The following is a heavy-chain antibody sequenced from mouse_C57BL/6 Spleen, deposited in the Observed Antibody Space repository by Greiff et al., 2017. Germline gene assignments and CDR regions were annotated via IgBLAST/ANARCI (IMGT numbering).Heavy chain of an antibody. CDR2: INYDGSST. D-gene: IGHD4-1*01. CDR1: GFTFSDYY. Sequence: EVQLVESEGGLVQPGSSMKLSCTASGFTFSDYYMAWVRQVPEKGLEWVANINYDGSSTYYLDSLKSRFIISRDNAKNILYLQMSSLKSEDTATYYCAREGTGMGVFAMDYWGQGTSVTVSS. J-gene: IGHJ4*01. CDR3: AREGTGMGVFAMDY. V-gene: IGHV5-16*01.